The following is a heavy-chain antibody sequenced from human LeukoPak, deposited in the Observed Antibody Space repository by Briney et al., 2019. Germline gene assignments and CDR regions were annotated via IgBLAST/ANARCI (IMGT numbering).Heavy chain of an antibody. CDR2: IYPGDSDP. J-gene: IGHJ4*02. CDR1: GYTFTTYW. V-gene: IGHV5-51*01. Sequence: GESLKISCKGSGYTFTTYWIGWVRQMPGKGLEWEGIIYPGDSDPRYSPSFQGQVTISADKSISTAYLQWSSLKASDSAMYYCARHGLGSSWFGFDYWGQGTLVTVSS. CDR3: ARHGLGSSWFGFDY. D-gene: IGHD6-13*01.